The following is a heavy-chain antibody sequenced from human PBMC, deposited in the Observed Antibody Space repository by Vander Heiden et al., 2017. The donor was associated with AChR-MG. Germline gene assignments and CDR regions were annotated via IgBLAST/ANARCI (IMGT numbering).Heavy chain of an antibody. V-gene: IGHV1-69*01. CDR3: ARGVVVPAANYYYYGMDV. D-gene: IGHD2-2*01. Sequence: QVQLVQSGAEVKKPGSSVKVSCKASGGTFSSYAISWVRQAPGQGLEWMGGIIPIFGTANYAQKFQGRVTITADESTSTAYMELSSLRSEDTAVYYCARGVVVPAANYYYYGMDVWGQGTTVTVSS. J-gene: IGHJ6*02. CDR2: IIPIFGTA. CDR1: GGTFSSYA.